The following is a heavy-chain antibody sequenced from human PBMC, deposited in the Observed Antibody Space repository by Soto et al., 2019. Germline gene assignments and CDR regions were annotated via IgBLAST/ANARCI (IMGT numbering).Heavy chain of an antibody. CDR3: ARGGRGGFDY. CDR1: GFSFTTYW. V-gene: IGHV3-74*01. J-gene: IGHJ4*02. Sequence: EVQLVQSGGGLVQPEGSLRLSCAASGFSFTTYWMHWVRQAPGKGLVWVSRINGDGSSTNYADSVKGRFTISRDNAKNTLYLHMNSLRAEDTAVYFCARGGRGGFDYWGQGLLVTVSS. D-gene: IGHD3-16*01. CDR2: INGDGSST.